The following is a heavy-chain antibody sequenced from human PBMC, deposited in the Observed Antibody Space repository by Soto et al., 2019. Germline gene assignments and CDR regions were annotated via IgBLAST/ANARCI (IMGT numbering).Heavy chain of an antibody. CDR3: AKHEGYCSTTTCSNFDY. CDR1: VFTFTSYW. Sequence: GEPLKISCKVSVFTFTSYWIAWVREMPGKGLEWMGIIYPGDSDSSYSPSFQGQVTISADKSINTAYLHWSSLKASDTAIYYCAKHEGYCSTTTCSNFDYWGQGTLVTVSS. V-gene: IGHV5-51*01. D-gene: IGHD2-2*01. CDR2: IYPGDSDS. J-gene: IGHJ4*02.